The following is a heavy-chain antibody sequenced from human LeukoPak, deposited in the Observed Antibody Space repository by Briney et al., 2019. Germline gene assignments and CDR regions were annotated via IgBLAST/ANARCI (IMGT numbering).Heavy chain of an antibody. J-gene: IGHJ4*02. V-gene: IGHV4-61*09. CDR1: GGSISSSSYY. Sequence: SETLSLTCTVSGGSISSSSYYWSWIRQSPGKGLEWIGHIYNIGNTNYNPSLKSRVTISVDPSKNQFSLRLNSVTAADTAVFYCARRPHNWGFDYWGQGILVTVSS. CDR2: IYNIGNT. D-gene: IGHD7-27*01. CDR3: ARRPHNWGFDY.